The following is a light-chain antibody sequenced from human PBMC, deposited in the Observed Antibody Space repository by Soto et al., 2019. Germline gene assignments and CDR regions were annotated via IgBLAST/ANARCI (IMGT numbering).Light chain of an antibody. CDR1: QSVSSN. CDR3: QQYNNWPPPLT. Sequence: EIVMTQSPATLSVSPGERATLSCRASQSVSSNLAWYQQKPGQAPRLLIYGASTRATGIPARFSGSGSGTGFTLTISRLQSEDFAVYYCQQYNNWPPPLTFGGGTKVEIK. V-gene: IGKV3-15*01. CDR2: GAS. J-gene: IGKJ4*01.